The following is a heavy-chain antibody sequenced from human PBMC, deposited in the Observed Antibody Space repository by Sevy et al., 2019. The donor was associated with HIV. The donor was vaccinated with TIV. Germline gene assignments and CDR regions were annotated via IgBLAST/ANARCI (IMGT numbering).Heavy chain of an antibody. CDR2: ISSSGSTI. CDR1: GFTFSDYY. CDR3: ARYTPGASCSSTSCIAYRPHYYYYYMDV. Sequence: GGSLRLSCAASGFTFSDYYMSWIRQAPGKGLEWVSYISSSGSTIYYADSVKGRFTISRDNAQYSLYLQMNSLRAEDTAVYYCARYTPGASCSSTSCIAYRPHYYYYYMDVWGKGTTVTVSS. D-gene: IGHD2-2*01. J-gene: IGHJ6*03. V-gene: IGHV3-11*04.